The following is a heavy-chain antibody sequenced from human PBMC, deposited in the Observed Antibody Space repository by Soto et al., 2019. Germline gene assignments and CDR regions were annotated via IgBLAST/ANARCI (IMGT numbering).Heavy chain of an antibody. CDR2: ISGSGGST. J-gene: IGHJ4*02. CDR1: GFTFTIFA. CDR3: AKEVSLGSTVDLGY. V-gene: IGHV3-23*01. D-gene: IGHD7-27*01. Sequence: GGSLRLSCAASGFTFTIFAMSWVRQFPGKGLEWVSTISGSGGSTYYADAVKGRFTISRDNSMGTLYLQMKSLRVEDTAIYYCAKEVSLGSTVDLGYWGQGTLVTVS.